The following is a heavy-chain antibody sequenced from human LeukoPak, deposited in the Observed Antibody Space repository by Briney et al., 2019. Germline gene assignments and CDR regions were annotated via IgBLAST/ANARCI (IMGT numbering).Heavy chain of an antibody. Sequence: SQTLSLTCTVSGGSISSGGYYWRWIRQPPGKGLEWIGYIYHSGSTYYNPSLKSRVTISVDRSKNQFSLKLSSVTAADTAVYYCARAASSRYYYGMDVWGQGTTVTVSS. CDR2: IYHSGST. CDR1: GGSISSGGYY. V-gene: IGHV4-30-2*01. D-gene: IGHD2-2*01. CDR3: ARAASSRYYYGMDV. J-gene: IGHJ6*02.